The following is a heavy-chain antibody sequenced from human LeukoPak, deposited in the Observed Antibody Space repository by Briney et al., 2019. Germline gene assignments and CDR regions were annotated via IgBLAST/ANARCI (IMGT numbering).Heavy chain of an antibody. D-gene: IGHD1-26*01. CDR1: GFTFDDHA. V-gene: IGHV3-9*01. J-gene: IGHJ4*02. Sequence: GSSLRLSSAASGFTFDDHAMHCVRQAPGKGLEWVSGLSWNSDSIGYADSVKGRFTISRDNAKNSLYLQMDSLRAEDTALYYCAKDPGYSGSYYFDYWGQGTLVTVSS. CDR3: AKDPGYSGSYYFDY. CDR2: LSWNSDSI.